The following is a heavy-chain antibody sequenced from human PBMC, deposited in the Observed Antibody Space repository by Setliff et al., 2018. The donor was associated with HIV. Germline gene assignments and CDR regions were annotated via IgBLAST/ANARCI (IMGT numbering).Heavy chain of an antibody. CDR3: ATQRDIVMVPGQGGFDI. J-gene: IGHJ3*02. Sequence: ASVKVSCKASTYTFSSYVINWVRQAPGQGLEWMGRISVYNGNTIYAQKLQGRVIMTTDTPTSTAYMELRSLRSDDTATYYCATQRDIVMVPGQGGFDIWAQGTMVTVSS. CDR1: TYTFSSYV. D-gene: IGHD2-2*01. CDR2: ISVYNGNT. V-gene: IGHV1-18*01.